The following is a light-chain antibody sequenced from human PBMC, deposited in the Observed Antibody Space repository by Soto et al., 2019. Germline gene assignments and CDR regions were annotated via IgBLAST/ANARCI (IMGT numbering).Light chain of an antibody. CDR1: SSDITNYNS. CDR2: DVN. CDR3: CSYAGSSSL. J-gene: IGLJ3*02. V-gene: IGLV2-11*01. Sequence: QSALTQPRSVSGSPGQSVTISCTGTSSDITNYNSVSWFQQHPGKAPKLMIYDVNKRPSGVPDRFSGSKSGNTASLTISGLRAEDEADYHCCSYAGSSSLFGGGTKLTVL.